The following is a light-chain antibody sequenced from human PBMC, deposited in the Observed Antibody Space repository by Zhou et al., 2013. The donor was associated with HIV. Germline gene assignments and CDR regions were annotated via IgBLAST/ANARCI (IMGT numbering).Light chain of an antibody. CDR1: QSVSSN. CDR3: QQYNNWPPCS. J-gene: IGKJ2*04. CDR2: GAS. V-gene: IGKV3-15*01. Sequence: EIVMTQSPATLSVSPGERATLSCRASQSVSSNVAWYQQKPGQAPRLLIYGASTRATGIPARFSGNGSGTEFTLIISSLQSEDSAVYYCQQYNNWPPCSFGQGTNLEIK.